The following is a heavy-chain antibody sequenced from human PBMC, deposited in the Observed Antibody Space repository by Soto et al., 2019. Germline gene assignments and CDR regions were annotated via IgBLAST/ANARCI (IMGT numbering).Heavy chain of an antibody. J-gene: IGHJ6*03. CDR2: ISGSGGST. CDR3: AKDLISFSHYYYYMDV. Sequence: PGGSLRLSCAASGFTFSSYAMSWVRQAPGKGLEWVSAISGSGGSTYYADSVKGRFTISRDNSKNTLYLQMNSLRAEDTAVYYCAKDLISFSHYYYYMDVWGKGTTVTVSS. V-gene: IGHV3-23*01. CDR1: GFTFSSYA.